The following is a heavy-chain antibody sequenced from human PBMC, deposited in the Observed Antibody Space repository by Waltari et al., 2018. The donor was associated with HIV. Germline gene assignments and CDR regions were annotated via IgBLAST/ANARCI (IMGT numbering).Heavy chain of an antibody. V-gene: IGHV4-39*01. J-gene: IGHJ4*02. Sequence: QLQLQESGPGLVKPSETLSLTCTVSGGSISSSSYYWGWIRQPPGKGLEWIGSIYYSGSTYYNPSLKSRVTISVDTSKNQFSLKLSSVTAADTAVYYCARQDSSWIVVVAPKKNYFDYWGQGTLVTVSS. D-gene: IGHD3-22*01. CDR1: GGSISSSSYY. CDR3: ARQDSSWIVVVAPKKNYFDY. CDR2: IYYSGST.